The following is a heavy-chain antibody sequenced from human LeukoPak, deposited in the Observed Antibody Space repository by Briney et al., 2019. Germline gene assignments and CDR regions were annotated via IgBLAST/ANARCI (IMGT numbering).Heavy chain of an antibody. D-gene: IGHD6-19*01. CDR3: ARAARRSSSGWYAFDS. J-gene: IGHJ4*02. CDR1: GFTFSNYW. Sequence: RPGGSLRLSCAASGFTFSNYWMHWVRQTPGKGLVWVSRLNSGGTTIGYADSVKGRFTISRDNAKSTLFLQMNSLKVEDTGVYYCARAARRSSSGWYAFDSWGQGTLVTVSS. CDR2: LNSGGTTI. V-gene: IGHV3-74*01.